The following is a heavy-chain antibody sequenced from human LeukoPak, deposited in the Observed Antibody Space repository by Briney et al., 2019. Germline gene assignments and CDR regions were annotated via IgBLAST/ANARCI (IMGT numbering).Heavy chain of an antibody. CDR2: IYPGDSDT. CDR3: ATSAYYYDSSGYPLFDY. J-gene: IGHJ4*02. Sequence: GESLKISCKGSGYSFTSYWIGWVRQMPGKGLEWMGIIYPGDSDTRYSPSFQGQVTISADKSISTAYLQWSSLKASDTAMYYCATSAYYYDSSGYPLFDYWGQGTLVAVSS. D-gene: IGHD3-22*01. V-gene: IGHV5-51*01. CDR1: GYSFTSYW.